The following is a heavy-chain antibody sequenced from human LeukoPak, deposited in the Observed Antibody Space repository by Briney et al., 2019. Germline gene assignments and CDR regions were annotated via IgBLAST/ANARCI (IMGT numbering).Heavy chain of an antibody. D-gene: IGHD3-3*01. CDR2: MYPGDSDT. Sequence: GESLKISCKGSGYSFTSYWIGWVRQMPGKGLEWMGIMYPGDSDTRYSPSFQGQVTHSAGKPISTAYLQWSSLEASDTAMYYCARTNAFWSGYRFDYWGQGTLVTVSS. J-gene: IGHJ4*02. CDR1: GYSFTSYW. V-gene: IGHV5-51*01. CDR3: ARTNAFWSGYRFDY.